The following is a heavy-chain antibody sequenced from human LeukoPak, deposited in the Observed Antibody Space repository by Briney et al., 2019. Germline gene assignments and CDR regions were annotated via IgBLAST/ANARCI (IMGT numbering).Heavy chain of an antibody. CDR1: GFTFSSYG. D-gene: IGHD1-26*01. CDR2: ISYDGSNK. Sequence: PGGSLRLSCAASGFTFSSYGMHWVREAPGKGLEWVAVISYDGSNKYYADSVKGRFTISRDNSKNTLYLQMNSLRAEDTAVYYCARGSGSYNYYFDYWGQGTLVTVSS. V-gene: IGHV3-30*03. J-gene: IGHJ4*02. CDR3: ARGSGSYNYYFDY.